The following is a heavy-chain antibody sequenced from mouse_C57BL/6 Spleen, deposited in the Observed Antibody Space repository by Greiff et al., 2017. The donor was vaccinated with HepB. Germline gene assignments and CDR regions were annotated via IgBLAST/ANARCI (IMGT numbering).Heavy chain of an antibody. Sequence: EVQRVESGGDLVKPGGSLKLSCAASGFTFSSYGMSWVRQTPDKRLEWVATISSGGSYTYYPDSVKGRFTISRDNAKNTLYLQMSSLKSEDTAMYYCERDGQRRLSYFDCWGQGTTLTVAS. CDR3: ERDGQRRLSYFDC. CDR1: GFTFSSYG. V-gene: IGHV5-6*01. D-gene: IGHD3-2*02. CDR2: ISSGGSYT. J-gene: IGHJ2*01.